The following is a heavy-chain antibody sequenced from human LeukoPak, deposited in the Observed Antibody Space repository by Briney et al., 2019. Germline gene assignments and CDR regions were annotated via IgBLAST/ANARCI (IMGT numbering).Heavy chain of an antibody. CDR3: ARDRGSSGWYFPFDY. Sequence: PGGSLRLSCAASGLTFSSYWMSWVRQAPGKGLEWVANIKRDGSEQYYVDSVKGRFTISRDNAKNSLYLQIISLRAEDTAVYYCARDRGSSGWYFPFDYWGQGSLVTVSS. D-gene: IGHD6-19*01. V-gene: IGHV3-7*01. CDR2: IKRDGSEQ. CDR1: GLTFSSYW. J-gene: IGHJ4*02.